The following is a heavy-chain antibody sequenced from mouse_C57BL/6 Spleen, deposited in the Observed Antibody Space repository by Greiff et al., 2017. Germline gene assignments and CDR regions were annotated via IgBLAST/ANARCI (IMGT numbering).Heavy chain of an antibody. CDR1: GFTFSNYW. CDR3: TRGDYDRGDYFDY. CDR2: IRLKSDNYAT. D-gene: IGHD2-4*01. V-gene: IGHV6-3*01. J-gene: IGHJ2*01. Sequence: EVKLMESGGGLVQPGGSMKLSCVASGFTFSNYWMNWVRQSPEKGLEWVAQIRLKSDNYATPYAESVKGRFTISRDDSKSSVYLQMNNLRAEDTGIDYCTRGDYDRGDYFDYWGQGTTLTVSS.